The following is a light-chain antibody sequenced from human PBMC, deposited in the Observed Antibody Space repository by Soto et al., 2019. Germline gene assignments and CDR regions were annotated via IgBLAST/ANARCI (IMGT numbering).Light chain of an antibody. CDR2: GAS. Sequence: IVMTQSPATLSVSPGDRAALSCRASQNININLAWYQHKPGQAPRLLIYGASTRATGVPARFSGSGSGTEFTLTISSLQSEDFAVYHCQQYNNWLRPFGGGTKVEIK. CDR1: QNININ. V-gene: IGKV3-15*01. CDR3: QQYNNWLRP. J-gene: IGKJ4*01.